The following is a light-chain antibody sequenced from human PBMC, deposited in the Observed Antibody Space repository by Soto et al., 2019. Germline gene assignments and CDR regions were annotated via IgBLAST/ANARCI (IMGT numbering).Light chain of an antibody. CDR2: HAS. V-gene: IGKV1-5*01. Sequence: DIQMTQSPSTLPASLGERVTLTCRASQSIDRWLSWYQQRPGKPPQILIYHASSFETGVPSRFSGSGSGTEFTLTIRRLQPDDFATYYRQHYNSYGTVGQGNKGDIK. CDR3: QHYNSYGT. J-gene: IGKJ1*01. CDR1: QSIDRW.